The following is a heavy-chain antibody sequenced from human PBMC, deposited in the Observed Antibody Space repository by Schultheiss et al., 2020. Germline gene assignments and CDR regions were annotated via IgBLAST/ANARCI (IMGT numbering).Heavy chain of an antibody. V-gene: IGHV3-30*01. CDR3: ARDRVDIVVVPAARGAYYYYGMDV. Sequence: GGSLRLPCAASGFTFSSYAMHWVRQAPGKGLEWVAVISYDGSNKYYADSVKGRLTISRDNSKNTLYLQMNSLRAEDTAVYYCARDRVDIVVVPAARGAYYYYGMDVWGKGHT. J-gene: IGHJ6*04. CDR2: ISYDGSNK. CDR1: GFTFSSYA. D-gene: IGHD2-2*03.